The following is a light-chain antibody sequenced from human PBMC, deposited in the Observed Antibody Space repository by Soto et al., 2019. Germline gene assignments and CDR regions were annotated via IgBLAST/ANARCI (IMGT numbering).Light chain of an antibody. CDR2: GAS. V-gene: IGKV3-15*01. CDR3: QQYNNWPWT. Sequence: IVLTQSPATLSLSPGETATLSCRASQSVSNNVAWYQQKPGQAPRLLILGASTRATGIPARFSGSGSGTDLTLTISSLQSEDFAVYYCQQYNNWPWTFGQGTKVDIK. J-gene: IGKJ1*01. CDR1: QSVSNN.